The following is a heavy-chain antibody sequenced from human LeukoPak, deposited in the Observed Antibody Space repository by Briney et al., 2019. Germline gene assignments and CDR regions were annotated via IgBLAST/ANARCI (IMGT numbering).Heavy chain of an antibody. CDR1: GGTFSSYA. CDR3: ARDPGGYCSGGSCFVPYYFDY. CDR2: IIPIFGTA. D-gene: IGHD2-15*01. J-gene: IGHJ4*02. V-gene: IGHV1-69*05. Sequence: SVKVSCKXSGGTFSSYAISWVRQAPGQGLERMGRIIPIFGTANYAQKFQGRVTITTDESTSTAYMELSSLRSEDTAVYYCARDPGGYCSGGSCFVPYYFDYWGQGTLVTVSS.